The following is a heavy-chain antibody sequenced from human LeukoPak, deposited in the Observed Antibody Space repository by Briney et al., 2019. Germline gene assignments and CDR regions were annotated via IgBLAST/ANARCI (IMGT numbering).Heavy chain of an antibody. Sequence: GGSLRLSCAASGFTFSSYTMSWVRQAPGKGLEWVSAISGSGGSTYYADSVKGRFTISRDNSKNTLYLQMNSLRAEDTAVYYCAKTLGYCTNGVCVGYFDYWGQGTLVTVSS. CDR3: AKTLGYCTNGVCVGYFDY. J-gene: IGHJ4*02. V-gene: IGHV3-23*01. CDR1: GFTFSSYT. D-gene: IGHD2-8*01. CDR2: ISGSGGST.